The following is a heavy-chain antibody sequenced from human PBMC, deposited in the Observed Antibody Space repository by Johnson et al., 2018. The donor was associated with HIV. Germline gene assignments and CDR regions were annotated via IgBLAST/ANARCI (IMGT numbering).Heavy chain of an antibody. CDR3: AGENLPGIAVYGGAFDI. J-gene: IGHJ3*02. D-gene: IGHD6-19*01. CDR2: ISYDGSNK. Sequence: QVQLVESGGNVVQPGRSLRLSCAASGFTFSDYAMHWVRQAPGKGLEWVAVISYDGSNKYYPDSVKGRFTISRDNFKNTLYLQMDSLRAEDTAVYFCAGENLPGIAVYGGAFDIWGQGTMVTVSS. V-gene: IGHV3-30-3*01. CDR1: GFTFSDYA.